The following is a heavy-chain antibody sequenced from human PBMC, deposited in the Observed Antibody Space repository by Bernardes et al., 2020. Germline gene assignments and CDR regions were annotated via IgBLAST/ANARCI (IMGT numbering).Heavy chain of an antibody. V-gene: IGHV1-18*01. J-gene: IGHJ5*02. D-gene: IGHD2-2*01. CDR2: ISAYNGNT. CDR1: GYTFSSYG. CDR3: ARDRLGCSRTSCYYGWFDP. Sequence: ASVEVSCKASGYTFSSYGISWVRQAPGQGLEWMGWISAYNGNTNYAQKLQGRVTMTTDTSTSTVYMEVRSLRSDDTAVYYCARDRLGCSRTSCYYGWFDPWGQGTLVTVSS.